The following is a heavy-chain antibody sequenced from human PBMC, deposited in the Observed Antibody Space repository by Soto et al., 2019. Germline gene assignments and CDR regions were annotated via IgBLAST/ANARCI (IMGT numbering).Heavy chain of an antibody. J-gene: IGHJ3*02. CDR3: ARLLYGDYDQPGKDAFDI. CDR2: IYYSGST. CDR1: GGSISSYY. D-gene: IGHD4-17*01. Sequence: SETLSLTCTVSGGSISSYYWSWIRQPPGKGLEWIGYIYYSGSTNYNPSLKSRVTISVDTSKNQFSLKLSSVTAADTAVYYCARLLYGDYDQPGKDAFDIWGQGTMVTVSS. V-gene: IGHV4-59*08.